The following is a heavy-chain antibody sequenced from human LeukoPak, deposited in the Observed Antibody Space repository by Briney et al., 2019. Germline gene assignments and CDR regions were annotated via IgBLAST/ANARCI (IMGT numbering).Heavy chain of an antibody. CDR1: GFTFSNYG. D-gene: IGHD5-18*01. CDR3: AISGGYSYGFDY. Sequence: GGSLRLSCAASGFTFSNYGMHWVRQAPGKGLEWVAVISYDGSNKYYADSVKGRFTISRDNSKNTLYLQMNSLRAEDTAVYYCAISGGYSYGFDYWGQGTLVTVSS. CDR2: ISYDGSNK. J-gene: IGHJ4*02. V-gene: IGHV3-30*03.